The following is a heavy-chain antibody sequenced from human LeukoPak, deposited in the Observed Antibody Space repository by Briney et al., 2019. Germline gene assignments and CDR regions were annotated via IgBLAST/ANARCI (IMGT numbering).Heavy chain of an antibody. V-gene: IGHV4-59*01. D-gene: IGHD3-22*01. CDR3: ARGQDYFDSEYYFDY. CDR2: VYYSGCT. Sequence: SETLSLTCAVSGGSITSYYWSWIRQPPGKRLEWIGYVYYSGCTNYNPSLKSRLSISVDTSKNQFSLKLSSVTAADTAVYYCARGQDYFDSEYYFDYWGQGTLVTVSS. CDR1: GGSITSYY. J-gene: IGHJ4*02.